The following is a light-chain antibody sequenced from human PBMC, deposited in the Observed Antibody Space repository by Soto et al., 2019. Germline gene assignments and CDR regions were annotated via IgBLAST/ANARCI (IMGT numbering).Light chain of an antibody. CDR3: QQYNNWPWT. V-gene: IGKV3-15*01. J-gene: IGKJ1*01. CDR1: QSVSSK. Sequence: EIVLMQSPGNLSVSTGERATLSCRASQSVSSKLAWYQQKPGQAPRLLFYGASTGATGIPARFSGSGSETEFTLSISSLQSEDFAVYYCQQYNNWPWTFGQGTKVDIK. CDR2: GAS.